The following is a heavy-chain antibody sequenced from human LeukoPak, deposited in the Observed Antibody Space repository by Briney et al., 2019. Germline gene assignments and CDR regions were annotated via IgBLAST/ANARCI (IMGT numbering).Heavy chain of an antibody. D-gene: IGHD3-10*01. J-gene: IGHJ6*03. CDR3: AKELLWFGESTAMDV. Sequence: TGGSLRLSCAASGFTFSSYGMHWVRQAPGKGLEWVAFIRYDGSIRYYADPVKGRFTISRDNSKNTLYLQMNSLRAEDTAVYYCAKELLWFGESTAMDVWGKGTTVTISS. CDR1: GFTFSSYG. CDR2: IRYDGSIR. V-gene: IGHV3-30*02.